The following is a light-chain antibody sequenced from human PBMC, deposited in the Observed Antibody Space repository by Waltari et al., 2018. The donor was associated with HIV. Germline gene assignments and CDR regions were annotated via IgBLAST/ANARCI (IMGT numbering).Light chain of an antibody. CDR2: EVS. CDR1: SSAVGGYNY. V-gene: IGLV2-14*01. Sequence: QSALTQPASVSGSPGQSITIPCTGTSSAVGGYNYVSWYQHHPGKAPKPMIYEVSNRPSGVSNRFSGSKSGNTASLTISGLQAEDEADYYCSSYTSSSTHVVFGGGTKLTVL. CDR3: SSYTSSSTHVV. J-gene: IGLJ2*01.